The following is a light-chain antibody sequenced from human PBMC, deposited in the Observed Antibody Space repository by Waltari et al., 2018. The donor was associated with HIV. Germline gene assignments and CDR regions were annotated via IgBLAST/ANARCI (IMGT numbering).Light chain of an antibody. Sequence: QSALTQPASVSGSPGQSITISCTGTSSDVGSYNLVSWYQQHPGKAPKLMIYEGSKRPSGVSNRFSGSKSGSTASLTISGLQAEDEAGYYCCSYAGSSPVLFGGGTKLIVL. V-gene: IGLV2-23*01. CDR3: CSYAGSSPVL. J-gene: IGLJ2*01. CDR2: EGS. CDR1: SSDVGSYNL.